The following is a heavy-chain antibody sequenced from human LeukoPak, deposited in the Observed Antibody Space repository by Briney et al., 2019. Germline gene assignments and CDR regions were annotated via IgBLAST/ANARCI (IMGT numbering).Heavy chain of an antibody. J-gene: IGHJ6*03. CDR1: GFTFDDYG. CDR3: AREYSSSDYYYFYYMDV. CDR2: INWNGGST. Sequence: GGSLRLSCAASGFTFDDYGMSWVRQAPGKGLEWVSGINWNGGSTCYADSVKGRFTISRDNAKNSLYLQMNSLRAEDTAVYYCAREYSSSDYYYFYYMDVWGKGTTVTVSS. D-gene: IGHD6-6*01. V-gene: IGHV3-20*04.